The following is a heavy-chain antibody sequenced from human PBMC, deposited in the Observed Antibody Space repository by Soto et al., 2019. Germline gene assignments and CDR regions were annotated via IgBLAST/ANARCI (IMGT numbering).Heavy chain of an antibody. CDR1: GYIFTSYG. CDR3: ARLNSSYYYDYYYMDV. Sequence: QVQLVQSGGEVKKPGASVKVSCKASGYIFTSYGISWVRQAPGQGLEWMGWISVDNGHTNYAQKVQGRVTMTTEISTSTAYMELRSLRSDDTAVYYCARLNSSYYYDYYYMDVWGKGTTVTVSS. V-gene: IGHV1-18*01. J-gene: IGHJ6*03. CDR2: ISVDNGHT.